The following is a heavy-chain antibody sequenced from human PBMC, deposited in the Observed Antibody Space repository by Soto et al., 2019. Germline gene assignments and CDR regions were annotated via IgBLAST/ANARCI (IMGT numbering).Heavy chain of an antibody. D-gene: IGHD3-10*01. Sequence: ASVKVSCKASGYTFTGYYMQWVRQAPGQGLEWMGWINPNSGGTNYAQKFQGWVTMTRDTSIGTAYMELSRLRSDDTAVYYCARGSGRKEGLVYYYYGMDVWGQGTTVPVSS. CDR3: ARGSGRKEGLVYYYYGMDV. J-gene: IGHJ6*02. CDR2: INPNSGGT. CDR1: GYTFTGYY. V-gene: IGHV1-2*04.